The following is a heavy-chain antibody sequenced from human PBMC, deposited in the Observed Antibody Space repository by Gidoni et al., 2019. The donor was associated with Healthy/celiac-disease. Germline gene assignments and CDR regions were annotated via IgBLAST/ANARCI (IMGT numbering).Heavy chain of an antibody. CDR1: GGSFSGSS. J-gene: IGHJ6*02. D-gene: IGHD2-2*01. CDR3: ARGQHCSSTSCYYYYYGMDV. Sequence: QVQLQQWGAGLLKPSETLSLTCAVYGGSFSGSSLSGIRPPPGKGLEWIGEINHSGSTNYNPSLKSRVTISVDTSKNQFSLKLSSVTAADTAVYYCARGQHCSSTSCYYYYYGMDVWGQGTTVTVSS. CDR2: INHSGST. V-gene: IGHV4-34*01.